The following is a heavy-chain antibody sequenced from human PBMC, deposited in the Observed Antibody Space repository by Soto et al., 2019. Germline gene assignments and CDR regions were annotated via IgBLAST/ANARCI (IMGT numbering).Heavy chain of an antibody. D-gene: IGHD2-2*01. CDR2: ISYDGSNK. CDR3: PKASRASTWFNCFDT. J-gene: IGHJ5*02. CDR1: GFTFSSYG. V-gene: IGHV3-30*18. Sequence: GGSLRLSCAASGFTFSSYGMHWVRQAPGKGLEWVAVISYDGSNKYYADSVKGRFTISRDNSKNTLYLQMNSLRAEDTAVYYCPKASRASTWFNCFDTWGQGTLVTVSS.